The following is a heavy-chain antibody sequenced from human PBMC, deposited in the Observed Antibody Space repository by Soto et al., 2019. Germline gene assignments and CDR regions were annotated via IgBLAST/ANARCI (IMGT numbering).Heavy chain of an antibody. Sequence: GGSLRLSCAASGFTFSSYWMHWVRQAPGKGLVWVSRINSDGSSTSYADSVKGRFTISRDNAKNTLYLQMNSLRAEDTAVYYCARDRGYDFWSGYSSARFYGMDVWGQGTTVTVSS. V-gene: IGHV3-74*01. CDR2: INSDGSST. CDR1: GFTFSSYW. J-gene: IGHJ6*02. D-gene: IGHD3-3*01. CDR3: ARDRGYDFWSGYSSARFYGMDV.